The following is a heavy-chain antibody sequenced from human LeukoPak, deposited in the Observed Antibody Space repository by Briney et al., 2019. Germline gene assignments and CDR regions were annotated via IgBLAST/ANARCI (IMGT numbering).Heavy chain of an antibody. CDR3: ATVGPVRYYYDSSGYPKLYYFDY. Sequence: GASVKVSCKVSGYTLTELSMHWVRQAPGKGLEWMGGFDPEDGETIYAQKFQGGVTMTEDTSTDTAYMELSSLRSEDTAVYYCATVGPVRYYYDSSGYPKLYYFDYWGQGTLVTVSS. D-gene: IGHD3-22*01. CDR2: FDPEDGET. V-gene: IGHV1-24*01. J-gene: IGHJ4*02. CDR1: GYTLTELS.